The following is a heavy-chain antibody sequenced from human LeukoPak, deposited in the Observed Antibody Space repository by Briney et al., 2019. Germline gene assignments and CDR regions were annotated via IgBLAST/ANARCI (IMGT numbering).Heavy chain of an antibody. Sequence: SEPPSLNCNVSGGSSSSSSYYWGLIRHPPAKGLEWIGSIYYSGSTYYNPSLKSRVTISVDTSKNQFSLKLSSVTAADTAVYYCARDSPYGIDYWGQGTLVTVSS. CDR3: ARDSPYGIDY. D-gene: IGHD3-10*01. CDR2: IYYSGST. J-gene: IGHJ4*02. V-gene: IGHV4-39*07. CDR1: GGSSSSSSYY.